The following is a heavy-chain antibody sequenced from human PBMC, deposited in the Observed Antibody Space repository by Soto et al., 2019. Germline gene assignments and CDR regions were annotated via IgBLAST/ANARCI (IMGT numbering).Heavy chain of an antibody. CDR1: GYTFTSYG. CDR2: ISAYNGNT. D-gene: IGHD6-19*01. V-gene: IGHV1-18*01. J-gene: IGHJ3*02. Sequence: QVQLVQSGAEVKKPGASVKVSCKASGYTFTSYGISWVRQAPGQGLEWMGWISAYNGNTNYAQKLQGRVTMTTDTSTSTPYMELRSLRSDDTPVYYCASSPTVAGTDDAFDIWGQGTMVTVSS. CDR3: ASSPTVAGTDDAFDI.